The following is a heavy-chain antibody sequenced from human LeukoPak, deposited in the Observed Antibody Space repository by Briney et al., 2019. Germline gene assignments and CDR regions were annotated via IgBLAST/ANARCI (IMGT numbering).Heavy chain of an antibody. CDR2: IKEDGSEK. Sequence: GGSLRLSCAASGLTFSKSWMSWVRQAPGQGLEWVAAIKEDGSEKDYVDSVKGRFTISRDNAKNSLYLQMNSLRAEDTAVYYCATDGAGFDTWGQGVLVTVSS. CDR3: ATDGAGFDT. CDR1: GLTFSKSW. V-gene: IGHV3-7*03. J-gene: IGHJ5*02.